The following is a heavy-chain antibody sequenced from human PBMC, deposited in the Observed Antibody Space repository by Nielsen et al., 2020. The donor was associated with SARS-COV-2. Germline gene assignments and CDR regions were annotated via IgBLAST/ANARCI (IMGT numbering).Heavy chain of an antibody. Sequence: GESLKISCGASGFTISSSFMSWVRQAAGKGLDLVSFIYTDGSTSHADSVKGRFTISRDNARNSVYLQMNSLRAEDTAVYYCAREGRKLPLDYWGQGTLVTVSS. D-gene: IGHD5-24*01. V-gene: IGHV3-53*01. CDR1: GFTISSSF. CDR2: IYTDGST. CDR3: AREGRKLPLDY. J-gene: IGHJ4*02.